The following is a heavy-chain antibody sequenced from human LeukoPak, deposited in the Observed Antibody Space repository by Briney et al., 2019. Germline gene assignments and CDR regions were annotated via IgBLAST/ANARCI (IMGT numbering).Heavy chain of an antibody. J-gene: IGHJ3*02. D-gene: IGHD3-22*01. CDR1: GGSISSGDYY. CDR2: IFYSGIT. Sequence: PSETLSLTCTVSGGSISSGDYYWSWVRQPPGKGLEWIGYIFYSGITYYNPSLRSRVTISQDTSKNQFSLKLRSVTAADTAVYYCARDPQYYDGRGYDSHGKVDAFDIWGQGTMVTVSS. CDR3: ARDPQYYDGRGYDSHGKVDAFDI. V-gene: IGHV4-30-4*01.